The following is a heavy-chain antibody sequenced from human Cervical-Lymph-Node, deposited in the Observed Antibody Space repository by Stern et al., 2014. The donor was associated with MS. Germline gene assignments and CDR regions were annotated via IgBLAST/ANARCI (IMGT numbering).Heavy chain of an antibody. CDR3: ARGLLGSENAFDI. CDR1: GYTFTSYG. D-gene: IGHD2-15*01. CDR2: ISAYNGNT. J-gene: IGHJ3*02. Sequence: VQLLESGAEVKKPGASVKVSCKASGYTFTSYGISWVRQAPGQGIEGMGGISAYNGNTNYAQKLQGRVTMTTDTPTSTAYMELRSLRSDDTAVYYCARGLLGSENAFDIWGQGTMVTVSS. V-gene: IGHV1-18*01.